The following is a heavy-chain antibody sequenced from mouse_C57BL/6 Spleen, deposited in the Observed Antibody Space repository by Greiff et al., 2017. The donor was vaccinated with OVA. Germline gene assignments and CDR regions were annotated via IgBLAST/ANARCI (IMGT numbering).Heavy chain of an antibody. Sequence: QVQLQQPGAELVRPGSSVKLSCKASGYTFTSYWMHWVKQRPIQGLEWIGNIDPSDSETHYNQKFKDKATLTVDKSSSTAYMQLSSLTSEDSAVYYCARSLLITTVGDTRYFDVWGTGTTVTVSS. CDR1: GYTFTSYW. CDR3: ARSLLITTVGDTRYFDV. CDR2: IDPSDSET. D-gene: IGHD1-1*01. V-gene: IGHV1-52*01. J-gene: IGHJ1*03.